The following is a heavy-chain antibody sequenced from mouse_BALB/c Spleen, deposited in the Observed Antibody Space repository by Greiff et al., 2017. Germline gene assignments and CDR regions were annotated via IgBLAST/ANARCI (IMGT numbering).Heavy chain of an antibody. CDR3: AKTADRYLDV. D-gene: IGHD4-1*01. CDR2: ISSGGGST. Sequence: EVQLVQSGAGLVKPGGSLKLSCAASGFAFSSYDMPWVRQTPGKRLEWVAYISSGGGSTYYPDTVKGRFTISRDNAKNTLYLQMSSLKSEDTAMYYCAKTADRYLDVWGAGTTVTVSS. J-gene: IGHJ1*01. V-gene: IGHV5-12-1*01. CDR1: GFAFSSYD.